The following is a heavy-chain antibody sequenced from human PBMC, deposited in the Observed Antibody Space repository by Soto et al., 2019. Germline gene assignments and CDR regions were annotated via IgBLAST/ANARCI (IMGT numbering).Heavy chain of an antibody. J-gene: IGHJ6*02. CDR1: GYSFTAYG. CDR3: ATDAPPPELRFLEWHNYDNTGMDV. CDR2: VSCYNGKT. Sequence: QVQVVQSGDEVKETGASVRVSCKTSGYSFTAYGISWVRQAPGQGLEGMGWVSCYNGKTIYAQKGQGRVTMTTDTSTSIGYMEVPSLSPDDTATYYRATDAPPPELRFLEWHNYDNTGMDVWGHGTTVTVSS. D-gene: IGHD3-3*01. V-gene: IGHV1-18*01.